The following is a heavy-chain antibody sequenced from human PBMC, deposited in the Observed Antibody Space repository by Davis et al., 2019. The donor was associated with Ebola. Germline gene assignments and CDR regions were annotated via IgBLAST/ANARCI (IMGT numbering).Heavy chain of an antibody. Sequence: SETLSLTCTVSGGSISSYYWSWIRQPPGKGLEWIGYIYYSGSTNYNPSLKSRVTISVDTSKNQFSLKLSSVTAADTAVYYCARVGYCSGGSCYYFDYWGQGTLVTVSS. D-gene: IGHD2-15*01. V-gene: IGHV4-59*01. J-gene: IGHJ4*02. CDR2: IYYSGST. CDR3: ARVGYCSGGSCYYFDY. CDR1: GGSISSYY.